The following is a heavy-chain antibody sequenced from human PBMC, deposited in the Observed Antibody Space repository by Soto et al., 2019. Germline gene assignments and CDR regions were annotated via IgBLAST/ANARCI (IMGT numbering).Heavy chain of an antibody. J-gene: IGHJ3*01. Sequence: EVQLMESGGGLVQPGGALRLSCASSGFTLSMSAVNWVRQAPGKGLEWVSYISDSGDRTYYADSVKGRFTISRDRSKNTVTLQMDRLRAEETAVYYCAKDRGIIVKGGDAFDVRGQGTKVTGAS. D-gene: IGHD3-16*02. CDR2: ISDSGDRT. CDR1: GFTLSMSA. CDR3: AKDRGIIVKGGDAFDV. V-gene: IGHV3-23*01.